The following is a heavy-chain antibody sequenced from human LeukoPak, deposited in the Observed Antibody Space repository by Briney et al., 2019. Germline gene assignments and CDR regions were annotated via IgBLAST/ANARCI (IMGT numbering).Heavy chain of an antibody. J-gene: IGHJ4*02. CDR1: GGSISSGDYY. CDR3: ARLGAIGGWAYFDY. Sequence: SETLSLTCTVSGGSISSGDYYWSWIRQPPGKGLEWIGYIYYSGSTYYNPSLKSRVTISVDTSKNPCSLKLSSVTAADTAVYYCARLGAIGGWAYFDYWGQGTLVTVSS. V-gene: IGHV4-30-4*01. D-gene: IGHD2-2*02. CDR2: IYYSGST.